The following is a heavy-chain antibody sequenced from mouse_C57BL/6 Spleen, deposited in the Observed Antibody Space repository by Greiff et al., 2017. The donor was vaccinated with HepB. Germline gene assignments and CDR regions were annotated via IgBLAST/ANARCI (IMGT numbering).Heavy chain of an antibody. CDR3: VRGDLAY. J-gene: IGHJ3*01. D-gene: IGHD3-3*01. CDR2: IRSKSNNYAT. V-gene: IGHV10-1*01. Sequence: GGGLVQPKGSLTLSCAASGFSFNTYAMNWVRQAPGKGLEWVARIRSKSNNYATYYADSVKDRFTISRDDSESMLYLQMNNLKTEDTAMYYCVRGDLAYWGQGTLVTVSA. CDR1: GFSFNTYA.